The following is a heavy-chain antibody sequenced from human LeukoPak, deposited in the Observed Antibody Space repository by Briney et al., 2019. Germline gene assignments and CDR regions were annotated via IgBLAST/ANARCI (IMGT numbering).Heavy chain of an antibody. CDR3: ARLYCTNGVCYGLSFDY. CDR1: GFTFSSYS. Sequence: GGSLRLSCAASGFTFSSYSMNWVRQAPGKGLEWVSSISSSSSYIYYADSVKGRFTISRDNAKNSLYLQMNSLRAEDTAVYYCARLYCTNGVCYGLSFDYWGQGTLGTVSS. V-gene: IGHV3-21*01. CDR2: ISSSSSYI. D-gene: IGHD2-8*01. J-gene: IGHJ4*02.